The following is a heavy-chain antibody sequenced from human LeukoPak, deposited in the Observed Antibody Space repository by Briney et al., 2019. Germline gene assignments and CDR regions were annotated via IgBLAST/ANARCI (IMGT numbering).Heavy chain of an antibody. Sequence: SETLSLTCTVSGGSISSYYWSWIRQPPGKGLEWIGYIYYSGSTNYNPSLKSRVTISVDTSKNQFSLKLSSVTAADTAVYYCARDTKGYYYDSSGYNDYWGQGTLVTVSS. J-gene: IGHJ4*02. CDR1: GGSISSYY. V-gene: IGHV4-59*12. CDR3: ARDTKGYYYDSSGYNDY. D-gene: IGHD3-22*01. CDR2: IYYSGST.